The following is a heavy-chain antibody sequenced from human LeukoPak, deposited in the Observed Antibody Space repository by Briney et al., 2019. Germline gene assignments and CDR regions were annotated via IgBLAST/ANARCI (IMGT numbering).Heavy chain of an antibody. CDR1: GYTFTGYY. J-gene: IGHJ3*02. V-gene: IGHV1-2*02. D-gene: IGHD3-3*01. CDR3: ATHYDFWSGYYAGGAFDI. CDR2: INPNSGGT. Sequence: ASVKVSCKASGYTFTGYYMHWVRQAPGQGLEWMGWINPNSGGTNYAQKFQGRVTMTRDTSISTAYMELSRLRSDDTAVYYCATHYDFWSGYYAGGAFDIWGQGTMVTVSS.